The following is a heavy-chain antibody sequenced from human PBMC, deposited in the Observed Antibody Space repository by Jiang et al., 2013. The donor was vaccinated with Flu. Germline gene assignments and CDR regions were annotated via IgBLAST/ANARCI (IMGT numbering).Heavy chain of an antibody. CDR3: ARRPVGYDSSGYSSYYFDY. D-gene: IGHD3-22*01. V-gene: IGHV4-39*01. CDR1: GGSISSSSYY. Sequence: GPGLVKPSETLSLTCTVSGGSISSSSYYWGWIRQPPGKGLEWIGSIYYSGSTYYNPSLKSRVTISVDTSKNQFSLKLSSVTAADTAVYYCARRPVGYDSSGYSSYYFDYWGQGTLVTVSS. J-gene: IGHJ4*02. CDR2: IYYSGST.